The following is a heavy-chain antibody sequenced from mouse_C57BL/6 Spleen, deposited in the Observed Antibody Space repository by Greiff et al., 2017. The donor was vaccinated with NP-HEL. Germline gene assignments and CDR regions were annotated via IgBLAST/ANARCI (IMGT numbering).Heavy chain of an antibody. D-gene: IGHD1-2*01. Sequence: VQLQQSGAELVRPGASVKLSCTASGFNIKDDYMHWVKQRPEQGLEWIGWIDPENGDTEYASKFQGKATITADTSSNTAYLQLSSLTSEDTAVYYCTTRWYYGSAYWGQGTLVTVSA. CDR1: GFNIKDDY. J-gene: IGHJ3*01. V-gene: IGHV14-4*01. CDR2: IDPENGDT. CDR3: TTRWYYGSAY.